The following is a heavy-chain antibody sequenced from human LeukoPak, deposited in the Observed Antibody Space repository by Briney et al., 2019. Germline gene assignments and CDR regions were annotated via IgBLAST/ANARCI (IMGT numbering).Heavy chain of an antibody. Sequence: SETLSLTCTVSGGSISSSSYYWGWIRQPPGKGLEWIGSIYYSGSTYYNPSLKSRVTISVDTSKNQFSLKLSSVTAADTAVYYCARAGGSYYCYYYMDVWGKGTTVTVSS. CDR3: ARAGGSYYCYYYMDV. V-gene: IGHV4-39*07. J-gene: IGHJ6*03. D-gene: IGHD1-26*01. CDR2: IYYSGST. CDR1: GGSISSSSYY.